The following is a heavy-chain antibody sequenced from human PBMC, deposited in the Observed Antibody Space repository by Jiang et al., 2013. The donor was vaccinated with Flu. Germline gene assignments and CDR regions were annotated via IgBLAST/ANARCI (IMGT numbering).Heavy chain of an antibody. J-gene: IGHJ4*02. V-gene: IGHV6-1*01. CDR1: GDSVSSNSAA. CDR2: TYYRSKWSN. CDR3: ARILRYFDY. Sequence: GDSVSSNSAAWNWIRQSPSRGLEWLGRTYYRSKWSNDYALSVKSRITIIPDTSKNRFSLQLNSVIPEDTAVYYCARILRYFDYWGQGTPVTVSS.